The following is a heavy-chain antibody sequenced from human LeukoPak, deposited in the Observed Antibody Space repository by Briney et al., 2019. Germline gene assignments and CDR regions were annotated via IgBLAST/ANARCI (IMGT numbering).Heavy chain of an antibody. D-gene: IGHD1-1*01. CDR1: GFTFSSYE. CDR3: ARGRDTYKPLMGWFDP. V-gene: IGHV3-48*03. CDR2: ISSSGSTI. Sequence: PGGSLRLSCAASGFTFSSYEMNWVRQAPGKGLEWGSYISSSGSTIYYADSVKGRFTISRDNAKNSLYLQMNSLRAEDTAVYYCARGRDTYKPLMGWFDPWGQGTLVTVSS. J-gene: IGHJ5*02.